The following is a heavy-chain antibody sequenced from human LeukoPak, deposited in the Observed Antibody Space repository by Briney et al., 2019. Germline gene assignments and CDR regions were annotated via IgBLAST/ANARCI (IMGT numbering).Heavy chain of an antibody. CDR3: AREDYYDSGSNDY. CDR1: GYTFTSYG. J-gene: IGHJ4*02. D-gene: IGHD3-22*01. CDR2: MNPNSGNT. V-gene: IGHV1-8*03. Sequence: ASVKVSCKASGYTFTSYGITWVRQATGQGLEWMGWMNPNSGNTAYAQKFQGRVTITRNTSISTAYMELSSLRSEGTAVYYCAREDYYDSGSNDYWGQGTLVTVSS.